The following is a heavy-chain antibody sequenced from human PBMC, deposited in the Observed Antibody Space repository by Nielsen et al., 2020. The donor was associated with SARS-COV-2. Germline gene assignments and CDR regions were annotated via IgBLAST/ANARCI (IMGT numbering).Heavy chain of an antibody. J-gene: IGHJ4*02. CDR3: LRGASY. D-gene: IGHD3-16*01. CDR2: ISTTGDIT. CDR1: GLPFNSNE. V-gene: IGHV3-48*03. Sequence: GESLKISCTGSGLPFNSNEMNWVRQAPGKGLEWLSYISTTGDITYYADSVKGRFTVSRDNAKDSLYLQMKSLRAEDTAVYYCLRGASYWGQGTLVTVSS.